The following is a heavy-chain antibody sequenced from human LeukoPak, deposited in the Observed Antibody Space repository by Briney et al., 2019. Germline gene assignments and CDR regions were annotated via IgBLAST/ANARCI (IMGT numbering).Heavy chain of an antibody. CDR3: AREWELLRKYLYH. D-gene: IGHD1-26*01. J-gene: IGHJ1*01. V-gene: IGHV1-2*02. CDR2: INPNSGGT. CDR1: GYTFTGYY. Sequence: ASVKVSCKASGYTFTGYYLHWVRQAPGHGLDWMGWINPNSGGTTYAQNFKGRVTMTWDTSISTAYMELSRLRSDDTAVYYCAREWELLRKYLYHWGQGTLVTVSS.